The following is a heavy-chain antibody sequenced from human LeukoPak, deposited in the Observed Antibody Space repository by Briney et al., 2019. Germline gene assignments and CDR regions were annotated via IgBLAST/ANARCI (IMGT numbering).Heavy chain of an antibody. J-gene: IGHJ4*02. CDR2: INWNGGST. CDR1: GFTFSDYS. Sequence: PGRSLRLSCAASGFTFSDYSFNWLRQAPGKGLEWVSGINWNGGSTGYADSVKGRFTISRDNAKNSLYLQMNSLRAEDTALYYCARGLYYYDSSGYYYLGYWGQGTLVTVSS. CDR3: ARGLYYYDSSGYYYLGY. V-gene: IGHV3-20*04. D-gene: IGHD3-22*01.